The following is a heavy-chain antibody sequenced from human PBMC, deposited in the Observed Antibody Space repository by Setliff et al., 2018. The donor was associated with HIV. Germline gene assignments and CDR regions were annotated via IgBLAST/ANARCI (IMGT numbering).Heavy chain of an antibody. Sequence: PGESLKISCKGSGYGFASYWISWVRQMPGKGLEWMGRIDPTDSYINDSPPYQGHVTISVDKPISTVYLQWSSLKASDTAIYYCARQSYYYYNMDVWGQGTTVTVSS. CDR3: ARQSYYYYNMDV. CDR2: IDPTDSYI. V-gene: IGHV5-10-1*01. CDR1: GYGFASYW. J-gene: IGHJ6*02.